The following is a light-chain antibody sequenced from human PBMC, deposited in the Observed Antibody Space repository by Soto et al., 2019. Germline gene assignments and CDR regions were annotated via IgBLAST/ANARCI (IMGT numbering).Light chain of an antibody. CDR2: DVS. Sequence: QSVLTQPRSVSGSPGQSVTISCTGTSSDVGGYNYVSWYQQHPGKAPKLMIYDVSKRPSGVPDRFSGSKSGNTASLTISGLQAEDEADYYCCSYAGSCTLYVFGTGTKV. J-gene: IGLJ1*01. CDR1: SSDVGGYNY. V-gene: IGLV2-11*01. CDR3: CSYAGSCTLYV.